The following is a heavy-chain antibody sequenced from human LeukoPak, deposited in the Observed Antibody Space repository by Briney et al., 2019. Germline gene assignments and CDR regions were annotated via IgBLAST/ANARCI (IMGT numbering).Heavy chain of an antibody. CDR2: INPNSGGT. D-gene: IGHD6-6*01. CDR1: GYTFTGYY. V-gene: IGHV1-2*02. J-gene: IGHJ3*02. Sequence: ASVKVSCKASGYTFTGYYMHWVRQAPGQGLEWMGWINPNSGGTNYAQKFQGRVTMTRDTSISTAYMELSRLRSDDTAVYYCARLAVEPSQYSSSSFKRNDAFDIWGQGTMVTVSS. CDR3: ARLAVEPSQYSSSSFKRNDAFDI.